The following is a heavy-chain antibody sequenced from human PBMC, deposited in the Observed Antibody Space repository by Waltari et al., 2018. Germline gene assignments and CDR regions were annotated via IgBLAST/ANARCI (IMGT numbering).Heavy chain of an antibody. CDR3: ARITVTTPKYYFDF. CDR1: GGSVSSGSHY. J-gene: IGHJ4*02. Sequence: QVQLQESGPGLVKPSETLSLTCSVSGGSVSSGSHYWSWIRQPPGKGLEWIGFIYYSGSTNYNPSLKSRVTISVDMSKNHFSLKLTSVTAADTALYYCARITVTTPKYYFDFWGQGTLVTVSS. V-gene: IGHV4-61*01. CDR2: IYYSGST. D-gene: IGHD4-17*01.